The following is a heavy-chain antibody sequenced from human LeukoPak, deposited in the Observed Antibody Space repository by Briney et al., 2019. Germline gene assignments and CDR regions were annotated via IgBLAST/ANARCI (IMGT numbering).Heavy chain of an antibody. CDR1: GFTFTTYS. V-gene: IGHV3-21*01. CDR2: ISSSSSYI. J-gene: IGHJ6*02. D-gene: IGHD3/OR15-3a*01. CDR3: ARGLWTAHYYYYYGMDV. Sequence: GGSLRLSCSASGFTFTTYSMNWVRQAPGKGLEWVSAISSSSSYIYYADSVKGRFTISRDNAKNSLYLQVNSLRAEDTAVYYCARGLWTAHYYYYYGMDVWGQGTTVTVSS.